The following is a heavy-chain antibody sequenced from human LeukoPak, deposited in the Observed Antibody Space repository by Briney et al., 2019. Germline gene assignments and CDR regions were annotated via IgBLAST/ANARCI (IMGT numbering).Heavy chain of an antibody. V-gene: IGHV3-23*01. D-gene: IGHD4-17*01. CDR3: ARDPDYGDYRTFDY. J-gene: IGHJ4*02. Sequence: PGGSLRLSCAASGFTFSSYAMSWVRQAPGKGLEWVSAISGSGGSTYYADSVKGRFTISRDNSKNTLYLQMNSLRAEDTAVYYCARDPDYGDYRTFDYWGQGTLVTVSS. CDR1: GFTFSSYA. CDR2: ISGSGGST.